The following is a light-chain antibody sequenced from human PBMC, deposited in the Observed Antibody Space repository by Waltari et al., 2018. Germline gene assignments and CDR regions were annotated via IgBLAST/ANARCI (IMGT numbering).Light chain of an antibody. CDR3: QVWDTTTAV. CDR1: KLEDQY. CDR2: QDT. Sequence: SYDLTQSPSVSVSPGQTARITCSGDKLEDQYDNWYQQKAGQSPVLVIYQDTKRPLGIPGRFSGSSSGNTATLTISGTQSLDEADYFCQVWDTTTAVFGGGTKVTVL. V-gene: IGLV3-1*01. J-gene: IGLJ3*02.